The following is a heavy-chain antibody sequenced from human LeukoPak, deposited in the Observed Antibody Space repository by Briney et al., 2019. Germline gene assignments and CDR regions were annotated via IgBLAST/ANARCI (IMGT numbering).Heavy chain of an antibody. CDR2: IYYSGST. J-gene: IGHJ4*02. Sequence: SETLSLTCTVSGGSISYYYWSWVRQPPGKGLEWIGYIYYSGSTYYNPSLKSRVTISVDTSKNQFSLKLSSVTAADTAVYYCARRLPSGSSDYWGQGTLVTVSS. D-gene: IGHD1-26*01. CDR3: ARRLPSGSSDY. V-gene: IGHV4-59*04. CDR1: GGSISYYY.